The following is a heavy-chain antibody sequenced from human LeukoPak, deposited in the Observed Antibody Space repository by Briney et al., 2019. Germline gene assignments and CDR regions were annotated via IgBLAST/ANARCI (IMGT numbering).Heavy chain of an antibody. Sequence: GGSLRLSCAAPGFTFSSYWMSWVRQAPGKGLEWVGNIKQDGSEKWYVDSVKGRFTMSRDNAKNSLYLQMNSLRAEDTAVYHCARVGFSSGYYTGLGDWGQGTLVTVSS. CDR2: IKQDGSEK. J-gene: IGHJ4*02. CDR1: GFTFSSYW. V-gene: IGHV3-7*01. D-gene: IGHD3-3*01. CDR3: ARVGFSSGYYTGLGD.